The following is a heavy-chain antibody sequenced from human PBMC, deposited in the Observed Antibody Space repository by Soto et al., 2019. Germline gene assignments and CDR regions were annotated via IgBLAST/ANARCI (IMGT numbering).Heavy chain of an antibody. CDR1: GFTFSSYS. J-gene: IGHJ6*02. D-gene: IGHD3-10*01. CDR3: ARDIGPPYYYGMDV. Sequence: GGSLRLSCAASGFTFSSYSMNWVRQAPGKGLEWVSSISSSSSYIYYADSVKGRFTISRDNAKNSLYLQMNSLRAEDTAVYYCARDIGPPYYYGMDVWGQGTTVTVS. V-gene: IGHV3-21*01. CDR2: ISSSSSYI.